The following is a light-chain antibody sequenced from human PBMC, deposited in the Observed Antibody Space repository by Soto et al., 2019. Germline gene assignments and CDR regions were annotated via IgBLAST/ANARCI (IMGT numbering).Light chain of an antibody. CDR1: QSVDSSF. Sequence: EIVLTQSPGSLSLSPGERATLSCRASQSVDSSFFAWYQQKSGQAPRLLIYGASNRATGIPDRFSGRGSGTDFTLTITGLEHEDFAVYYCQQYVSSETFGQGTKVEIK. V-gene: IGKV3-20*01. CDR2: GAS. J-gene: IGKJ1*01. CDR3: QQYVSSET.